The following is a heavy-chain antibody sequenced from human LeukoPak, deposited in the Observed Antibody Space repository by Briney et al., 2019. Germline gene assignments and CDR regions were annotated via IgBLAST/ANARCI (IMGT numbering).Heavy chain of an antibody. CDR2: INSDGSTT. CDR3: TRYCIGGSCAPVSYAMDF. Sequence: GGSLRLSCAASGFTFSRYWMHWVRQAPGKGLVWVSRINSDGSTTTYADSVKGRFTISRDNAKNTLYLQMNSLRAEDTAVYYCTRYCIGGSCAPVSYAMDFWGQGTTVTVSS. V-gene: IGHV3-74*01. D-gene: IGHD2-15*01. CDR1: GFTFSRYW. J-gene: IGHJ6*02.